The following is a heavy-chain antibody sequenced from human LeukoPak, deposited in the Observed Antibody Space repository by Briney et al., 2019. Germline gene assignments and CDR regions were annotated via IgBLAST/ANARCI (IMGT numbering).Heavy chain of an antibody. CDR1: GYTFTSYG. D-gene: IGHD3-9*01. Sequence: VASVKVSCKASGYTFTSYGISWVRQAPGQGLEWMGWISAYSGNTNYAQKLQGRVTMTTDTSTSTAYMELRSLRSDDTAVYYCARDGEVRYFDWLSQPNWFDPWGQGTLVTVSS. J-gene: IGHJ5*02. CDR2: ISAYSGNT. CDR3: ARDGEVRYFDWLSQPNWFDP. V-gene: IGHV1-18*04.